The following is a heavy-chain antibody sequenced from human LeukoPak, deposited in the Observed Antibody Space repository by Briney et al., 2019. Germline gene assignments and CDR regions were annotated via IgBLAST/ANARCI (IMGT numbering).Heavy chain of an antibody. J-gene: IGHJ4*02. CDR1: GFTFSDYY. CDR3: ARDSGYSGYSDY. D-gene: IGHD5-12*01. V-gene: IGHV3-11*05. Sequence: GGSLRLSCAASGFTFSDYYMSWIRQDPGKGLEWVSYISSSSSYTDYADSVKGRFTISRDNAKNSLNLQMNSLRAEDTAVYYCARDSGYSGYSDYWGQGTPVTVSS. CDR2: ISSSSSYT.